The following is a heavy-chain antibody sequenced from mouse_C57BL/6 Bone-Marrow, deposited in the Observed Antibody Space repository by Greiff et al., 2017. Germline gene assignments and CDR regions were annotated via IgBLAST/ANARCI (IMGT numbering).Heavy chain of an antibody. J-gene: IGHJ4*01. CDR3: ARGEYYAMHY. Sequence: QVQLQQSGAELARPGASVKLSCKASGYTFTSYGISWVKQRTGQGLEWIGEIYPRSGNTYYNEKFKGKATLTADKSSSTAYMELRSLTSEDSAVYYYARGEYYAMHYWGQGTAATVSS. CDR2: IYPRSGNT. V-gene: IGHV1-81*01. CDR1: GYTFTSYG.